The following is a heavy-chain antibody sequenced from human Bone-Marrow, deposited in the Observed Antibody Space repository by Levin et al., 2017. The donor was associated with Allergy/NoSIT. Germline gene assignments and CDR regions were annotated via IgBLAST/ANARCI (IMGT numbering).Heavy chain of an antibody. CDR2: IYYSGST. CDR1: GGSLTNGDYY. Sequence: SETLSLTCAVSGGSLTNGDYYWSWIRRSPGKGLEGMVYIYYSGSTYYNPSLKSRVLISIDTSETQFSLKLKSVTAADTAVYFCARAAYYEFVWGSFRFFDHWGQGSLVTVSS. D-gene: IGHD3-16*02. J-gene: IGHJ4*02. CDR3: ARAAYYEFVWGSFRFFDH. V-gene: IGHV4-30-4*01.